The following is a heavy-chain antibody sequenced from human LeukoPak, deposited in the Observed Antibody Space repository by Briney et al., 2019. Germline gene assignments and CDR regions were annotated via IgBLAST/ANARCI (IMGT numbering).Heavy chain of an antibody. Sequence: GGSLRLTCAASGFTFNDYCMSWIRQAPGKGLEWLSYINIGGTNTHYADTVKGPFTISRDNAKESLYLEKNNLRAEDTAVYYWATDGAGFDAWGQGVLVTVSS. CDR2: INIGGTNT. CDR1: GFTFNDYC. V-gene: IGHV3-11*01. CDR3: ATDGAGFDA. J-gene: IGHJ5*02.